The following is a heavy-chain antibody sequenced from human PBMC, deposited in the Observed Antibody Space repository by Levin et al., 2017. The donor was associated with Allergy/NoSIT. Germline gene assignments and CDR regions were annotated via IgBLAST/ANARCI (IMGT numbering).Heavy chain of an antibody. J-gene: IGHJ5*02. CDR1: GFTFSSYA. CDR3: ASHVLRFLEWLLYH. CDR2: ISYDGSNK. D-gene: IGHD3-3*01. Sequence: GGSLRLSCAASGFTFSSYAMHWVRQAPGKGLEWVAVISYDGSNKYYADSVKGRFTISRDNSKNTLYLQMNSLRAEDTAVYYCASHVLRFLEWLLYHWGQGTLVTVSS. V-gene: IGHV3-30*04.